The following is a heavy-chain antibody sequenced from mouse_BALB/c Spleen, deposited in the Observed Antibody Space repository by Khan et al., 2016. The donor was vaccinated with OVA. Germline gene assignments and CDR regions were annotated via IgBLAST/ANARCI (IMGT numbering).Heavy chain of an antibody. J-gene: IGHJ1*01. CDR2: IFPGDGST. CDR3: ARHYYDSSLYWYFDV. V-gene: IGHV1-85*01. Sequence: QVQLQQSGSELVKPGASVKLSCRASGYTFTSYDINWVRQRPEQGLEWIGWIFPGDGSTKYNEKFKGKATLTSDKSSSTAYMQLSRLTSEDSAVYCCARHYYDSSLYWYFDVWGAGTTVTVSS. D-gene: IGHD1-1*01. CDR1: GYTFTSYD.